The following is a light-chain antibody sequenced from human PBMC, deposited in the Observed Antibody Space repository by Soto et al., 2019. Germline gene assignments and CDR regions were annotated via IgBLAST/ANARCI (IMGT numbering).Light chain of an antibody. CDR3: QQYSNWPPWT. CDR1: KSVSSN. Sequence: ETVMTQSPATLSVFPGERAALSCRASKSVSSNLAWYQQKPGQAPRLLVYGASTRAAGVPARFSGSGSGTEFTLTISSLQSEDFAVYYCQQYSNWPPWTFGQGTKVDIK. V-gene: IGKV3-15*01. CDR2: GAS. J-gene: IGKJ1*01.